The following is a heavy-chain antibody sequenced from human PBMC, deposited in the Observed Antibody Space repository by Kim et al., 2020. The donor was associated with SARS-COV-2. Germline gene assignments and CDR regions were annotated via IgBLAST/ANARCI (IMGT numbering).Heavy chain of an antibody. CDR3: ARRPKTAAAGVGASDY. Sequence: GGSLRLSCSASGFTFSSYAMHWVRQAPGKGLEYVSAISSNGGSTYYADSVKGRFTSSRDNSKNTLYLQMSSLRAEDTAVYYCARRPKTAAAGVGASDYWGQGTLVPVSS. D-gene: IGHD6-13*01. CDR1: GFTFSSYA. V-gene: IGHV3-64D*06. CDR2: ISSNGGST. J-gene: IGHJ4*02.